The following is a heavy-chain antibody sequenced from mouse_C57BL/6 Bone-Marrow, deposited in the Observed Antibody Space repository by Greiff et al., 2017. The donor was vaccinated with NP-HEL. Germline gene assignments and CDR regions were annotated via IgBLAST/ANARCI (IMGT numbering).Heavy chain of an antibody. D-gene: IGHD2-4*01. CDR2: INPGSGGT. J-gene: IGHJ2*01. CDR1: GYTFTSYW. CDR3: ARPPIYDYDY. V-gene: IGHV1-55*01. Sequence: QVQLQQPGAELVKPGASVKMSCKASGYTFTSYWITWVKQRPGQGLEWIGVINPGSGGTNYNEKFKGKATLTADKSSSTAYMQLSSLTSEDSAVYFCARPPIYDYDYWGQGTTLTVSS.